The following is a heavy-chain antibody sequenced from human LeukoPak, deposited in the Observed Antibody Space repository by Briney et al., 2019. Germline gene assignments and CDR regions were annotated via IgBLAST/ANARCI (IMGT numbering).Heavy chain of an antibody. CDR3: ARDFRIAAAGLGY. CDR1: GGSINSYY. Sequence: SETLSLTCTVSGGSINSYYWSWIRQPPGKGLEWIGYIYYSGSTKYNPSLKSRVTMSVDMSKNQFSLKLSSVTAADTAVYYCARDFRIAAAGLGYWGQGTLVTVSS. V-gene: IGHV4-59*01. CDR2: IYYSGST. J-gene: IGHJ4*02. D-gene: IGHD6-13*01.